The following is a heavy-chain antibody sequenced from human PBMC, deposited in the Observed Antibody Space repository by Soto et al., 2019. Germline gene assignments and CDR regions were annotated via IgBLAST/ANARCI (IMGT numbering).Heavy chain of an antibody. Sequence: EVQLVESGGGLVKPGGSLRLSCSASGFTFPRYSMNWVSQASRKGLEWVSSISSPTNDIYDGDYMKGRFTISRDNAKNSLYLEMNSLRAEATAVYYCARASEDLASNLDYWGQGTLVTVSS. V-gene: IGHV3-21*06. CDR1: GFTFPRYS. D-gene: IGHD6-6*01. CDR2: ISSPTNDI. J-gene: IGHJ4*02. CDR3: ARASEDLASNLDY.